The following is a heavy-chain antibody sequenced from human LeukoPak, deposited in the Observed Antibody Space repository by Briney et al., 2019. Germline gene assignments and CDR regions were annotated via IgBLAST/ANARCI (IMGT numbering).Heavy chain of an antibody. CDR3: ARLRRDYYDSSGYWFDP. CDR1: GGTFSSYA. J-gene: IGHJ5*02. Sequence: SVNVSCKASGGTFSSYAISWVRQAPGQGLEWMGGIIPIFGTANYAQKFQGRVTITADESTSTAYMELSSLRSEDTAVYYCARLRRDYYDSSGYWFDPWGQGTLVTVSS. V-gene: IGHV1-69*13. CDR2: IIPIFGTA. D-gene: IGHD3-22*01.